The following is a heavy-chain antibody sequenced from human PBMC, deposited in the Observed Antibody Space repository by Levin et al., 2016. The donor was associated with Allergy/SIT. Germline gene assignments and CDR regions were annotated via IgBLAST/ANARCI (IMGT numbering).Heavy chain of an antibody. V-gene: IGHV1-46*01. CDR3: ARAYCSGGSCVYYFDY. CDR2: INPSGGST. J-gene: IGHJ4*02. Sequence: ASVKVSCKASGYTFTSYYMHWVRQAPGQGLEWMGIINPSGGSTSYAQKFQGRVTMTRDTSTSTVYMELSSLRSEDTAVYYCARAYCSGGSCVYYFDYWGQGTLVTVSS. D-gene: IGHD2-15*01. CDR1: GYTFTSYY.